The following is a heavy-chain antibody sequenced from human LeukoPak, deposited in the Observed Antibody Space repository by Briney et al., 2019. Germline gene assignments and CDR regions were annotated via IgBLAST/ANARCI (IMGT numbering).Heavy chain of an antibody. CDR1: GGSISSYY. V-gene: IGHV4-59*08. D-gene: IGHD2-15*01. Sequence: SETLSLTCTVSGGSISSYYWSWIRQPPGKGLEWIGYIYYSGSTNYNPSLKSRVTISVDTSKNQFSLKLSSVTAADTGVYYCARGIVVVAQLGYYFYYMDVWGKGTTVTISS. CDR2: IYYSGST. CDR3: ARGIVVVAQLGYYFYYMDV. J-gene: IGHJ6*03.